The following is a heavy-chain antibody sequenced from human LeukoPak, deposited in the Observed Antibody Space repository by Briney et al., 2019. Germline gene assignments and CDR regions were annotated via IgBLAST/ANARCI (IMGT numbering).Heavy chain of an antibody. D-gene: IGHD1/OR15-1a*01. V-gene: IGHV3-23*01. CDR2: ISGSGGST. Sequence: GGSLGLSCAASGFTFSSYAMSWVRQAPGKGLEWVSAISGSGGSTYYADSVKGRFTISRDNSKNTFYLYMNSLRAEDTAIYYCANEGTFYSDYWGQGTLVTVSS. CDR1: GFTFSSYA. CDR3: ANEGTFYSDY. J-gene: IGHJ4*02.